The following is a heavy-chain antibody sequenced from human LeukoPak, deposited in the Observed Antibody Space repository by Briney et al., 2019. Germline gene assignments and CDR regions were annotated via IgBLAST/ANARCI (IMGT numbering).Heavy chain of an antibody. J-gene: IGHJ4*02. V-gene: IGHV3-49*04. Sequence: PGRSLRLSCTASGFTFGDYAMSWVRQAPGKGLEWVGFIRSKAYGGTTEYAASVKGRFTISRDDSKSIVYLQMNSLKTEDTAVYYCTRDRGYYFDYWGQGTLVTVSS. CDR2: IRSKAYGGTT. CDR1: GFTFGDYA. CDR3: TRDRGYYFDY. D-gene: IGHD3-22*01.